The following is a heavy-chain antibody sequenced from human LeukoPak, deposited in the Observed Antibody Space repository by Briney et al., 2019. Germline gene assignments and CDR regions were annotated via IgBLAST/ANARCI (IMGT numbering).Heavy chain of an antibody. CDR1: GYTFTSYY. Sequence: ASVKVSCKASGYTFTSYYMHWVRQAPGQGPEWMGVINPSGGGTTYAQKFQGRVTMTRDTSTSTVYMDLSSLRSEDTAVYYCAREPGYSSGIFDYWGQGTLVTVSS. D-gene: IGHD6-19*01. CDR2: INPSGGGT. V-gene: IGHV1-46*01. CDR3: AREPGYSSGIFDY. J-gene: IGHJ4*02.